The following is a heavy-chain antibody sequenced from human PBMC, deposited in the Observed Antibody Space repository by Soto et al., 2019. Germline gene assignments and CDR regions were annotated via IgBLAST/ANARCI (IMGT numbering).Heavy chain of an antibody. V-gene: IGHV1-8*02. D-gene: IGHD3-3*01. CDR1: GYTFTAYD. CDR2: MDPNSGST. CDR3: ARERKLDFWRKGLDV. Sequence: GSVKVSCKAFGYTFTAYDINWVRQAPGQGLEWLGWMDPNSGSTGYAQNFQGRITMTRNISRKTAHMELSSLQSEDKAVYYCARERKLDFWRKGLDVWGQGTTVTVSS. J-gene: IGHJ6*02.